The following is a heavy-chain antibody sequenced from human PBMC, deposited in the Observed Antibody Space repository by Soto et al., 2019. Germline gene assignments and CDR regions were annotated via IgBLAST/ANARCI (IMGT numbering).Heavy chain of an antibody. J-gene: IGHJ6*02. D-gene: IGHD5-18*01. V-gene: IGHV3-30*18. CDR2: ISYDGSNK. Sequence: PGGSLRLSCAASGFTFSSYGMHWVRQAPGKGLEWVAVISYDGSNKYYADSVKGRFTISRDNSKNTLYLQMNSLRAEDTAVYYCAKDRADTARLQQYYYGMDVWGQGTTVTVSS. CDR1: GFTFSSYG. CDR3: AKDRADTARLQQYYYGMDV.